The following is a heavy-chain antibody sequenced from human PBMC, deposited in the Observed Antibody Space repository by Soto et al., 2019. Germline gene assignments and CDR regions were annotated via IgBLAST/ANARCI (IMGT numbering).Heavy chain of an antibody. CDR3: AREFGTRAAYYGMDV. V-gene: IGHV1-69*01. CDR1: GGTFISYA. Sequence: SVKVSCKASGGTFISYAIIWVRQAPGQGLEWMGGIIPIFGTANYAQKFQGRVTITADESTSTAYMELSSLRSEDTAVYYCAREFGTRAAYYGMDVWGQGTTVTVSS. D-gene: IGHD3-10*01. J-gene: IGHJ6*02. CDR2: IIPIFGTA.